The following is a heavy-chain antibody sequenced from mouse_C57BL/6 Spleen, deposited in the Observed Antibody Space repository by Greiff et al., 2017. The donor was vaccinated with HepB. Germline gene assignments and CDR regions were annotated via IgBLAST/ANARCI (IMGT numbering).Heavy chain of an antibody. CDR3: TTYITTVVARTNYFDY. Sequence: EVQLQQSGAELVRPGASVKLSCTASGFNIKDYYMHWVKQRPEQGLEWIGRIDPEDGDTEYAPKFQGKATMTADTSSNTAYLQLSRLTSEDTAVYYCTTYITTVVARTNYFDYWGQGTTLTVSS. CDR2: IDPEDGDT. CDR1: GFNIKDYY. J-gene: IGHJ2*01. D-gene: IGHD1-1*01. V-gene: IGHV14-1*01.